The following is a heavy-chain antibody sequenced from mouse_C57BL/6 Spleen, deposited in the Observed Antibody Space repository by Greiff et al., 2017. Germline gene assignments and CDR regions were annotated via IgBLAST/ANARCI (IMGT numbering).Heavy chain of an antibody. CDR1: GYTFTSYW. CDR2: IDPSDSYT. Sequence: QAQLQQPGAELVKPGASVKLSCKASGYTFTSYWMQWVKQRPGQGLEWIGEIDPSDSYTNYNQKFKGKATLTVDTSSSTAYMQLSSLTSEDSAVYYCAREPDYFDYWGQGTTLTVSS. V-gene: IGHV1-50*01. J-gene: IGHJ2*01. CDR3: AREPDYFDY.